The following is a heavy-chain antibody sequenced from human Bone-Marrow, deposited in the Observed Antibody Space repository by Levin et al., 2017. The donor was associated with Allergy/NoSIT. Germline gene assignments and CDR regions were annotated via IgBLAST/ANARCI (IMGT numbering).Heavy chain of an antibody. CDR2: IYSCGST. D-gene: IGHD2-21*02. J-gene: IGHJ2*01. CDR3: AREQLAYCGGDCYSAARYFDL. V-gene: IGHV3-66*03. Sequence: GESLKISCAASGFTVSSNYMSWVRQAPGKGLEWVSVIYSCGSTYYADSVKGRFTISRDNSKNTLYLQMNSLRAEDTAVYYCAREQLAYCGGDCYSAARYFDLWGRGTLVTVSS. CDR1: GFTVSSNY.